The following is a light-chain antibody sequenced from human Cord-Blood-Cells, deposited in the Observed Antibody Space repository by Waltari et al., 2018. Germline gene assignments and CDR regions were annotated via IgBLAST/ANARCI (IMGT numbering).Light chain of an antibody. J-gene: IGKJ2*01. CDR2: AAS. V-gene: IGKV1-39*01. CDR3: QQSYSTPMYT. Sequence: DIQMTQSPSSLSASVGDRVTITCRASQSISSYLNWYQQKPGKAPQRLIYAASSLQSGVPSRCSGSGSCTDFTLTIISLQPEDFATYYCQQSYSTPMYTFGQGTKLEIK. CDR1: QSISSY.